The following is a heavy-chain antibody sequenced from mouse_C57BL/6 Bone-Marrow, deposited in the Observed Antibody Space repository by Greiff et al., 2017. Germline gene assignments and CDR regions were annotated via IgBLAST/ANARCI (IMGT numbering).Heavy chain of an antibody. J-gene: IGHJ2*01. D-gene: IGHD3-2*02. Sequence: QVQLQQSGPELVKPGASVKISCKASGYAFSSSWMNWVKQRPGKGLEWIGRIYPGDGDTNYNGKFKGKATLTADKSSSPAYMQLSSLTSEDSAVYFCARGLRLFDYWGQGTTLTVSS. V-gene: IGHV1-82*01. CDR3: ARGLRLFDY. CDR2: IYPGDGDT. CDR1: GYAFSSSW.